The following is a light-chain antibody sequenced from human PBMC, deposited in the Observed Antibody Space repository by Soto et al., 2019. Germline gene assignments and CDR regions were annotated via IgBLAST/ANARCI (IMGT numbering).Light chain of an antibody. J-gene: IGLJ1*01. V-gene: IGLV2-14*03. CDR3: SSKTTSGTRV. Sequence: QSVLTQPASVSGSPGQSITISCTGTSSDVGAYDYVSWYQQHPGKAPKLIIYDVTNRPSGVSNRFSASKSGNTASLTISGLQAEDEADYYCSSKTTSGTRVFGTGTKLTVL. CDR1: SSDVGAYDY. CDR2: DVT.